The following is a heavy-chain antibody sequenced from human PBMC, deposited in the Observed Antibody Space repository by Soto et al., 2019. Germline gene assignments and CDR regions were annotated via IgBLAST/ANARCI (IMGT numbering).Heavy chain of an antibody. Sequence: PGGSLRLSCAASGFTFSSYWMHWVRQAPGKGLVWVSRINSDGSSTSYADSVKGRFTISRDNAKNTLYLQMNSLRAEDTAVYYCASDLLLGGIRLDHYFYGMDVWGQGTTVTVS. J-gene: IGHJ6*02. CDR1: GFTFSSYW. CDR3: ASDLLLGGIRLDHYFYGMDV. CDR2: INSDGSST. V-gene: IGHV3-74*01.